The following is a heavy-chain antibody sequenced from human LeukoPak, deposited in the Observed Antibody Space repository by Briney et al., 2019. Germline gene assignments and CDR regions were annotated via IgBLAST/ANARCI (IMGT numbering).Heavy chain of an antibody. CDR2: ISAYNGKT. D-gene: IGHD3-22*01. V-gene: IGHV1-18*01. Sequence: GASETVSCKASGYTFTSYGISWRWQAQGQGHEWKGWISAYNGKTNYEQKLQGRGTMTTEKSTSKEYMQKRSLRSDDTAVYYCARDKNYYDSSPVSKWGQGTLVTVSS. CDR1: GYTFTSYG. CDR3: ARDKNYYDSSPVSK. J-gene: IGHJ4*02.